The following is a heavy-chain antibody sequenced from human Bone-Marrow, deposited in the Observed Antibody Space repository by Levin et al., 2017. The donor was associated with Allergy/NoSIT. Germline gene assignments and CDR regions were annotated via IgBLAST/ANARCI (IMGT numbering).Heavy chain of an antibody. CDR3: AKMGHRSRKRIPVIALPIDS. D-gene: IGHD2-21*01. V-gene: IGHV3-23*01. CDR2: ISDSGDRT. CDR1: GFNFITSA. Sequence: HPGGSLRLSCAASGFNFITSAMSWVRRTPGKGLEWVSGISDSGDRTDSADSVKGRFTISRYNSQGTLYLQMNRLRGEDSALYYCAKMGHRSRKRIPVIALPIDSWGQGTLVTVSS. J-gene: IGHJ4*02.